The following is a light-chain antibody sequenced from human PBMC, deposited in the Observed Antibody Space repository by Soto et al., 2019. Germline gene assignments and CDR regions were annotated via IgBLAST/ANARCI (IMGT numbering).Light chain of an antibody. V-gene: IGKV1-27*01. CDR3: QEYNPAHTWT. CDR1: QAITNN. Sequence: DIQMTQSPSSLSASVGDRVTITCRASQAITNNLAWYQQKPGKVPKLLIYAASTLQSGVSSRFSGSGYGTDFTLTTSSLQPEEVATYYSQEYNPAHTWTCGQGTKVEIK. J-gene: IGKJ1*01. CDR2: AAS.